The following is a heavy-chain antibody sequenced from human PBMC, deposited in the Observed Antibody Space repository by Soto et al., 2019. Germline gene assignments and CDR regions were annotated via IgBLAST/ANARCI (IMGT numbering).Heavy chain of an antibody. Sequence: QVQLVQSGAEVKKPGSSGKVSWKASGGTFSSYSISWVRLAPGQGLEWMGRIIPILGIANYAQKFQGRVTITADKSTSTAYMELSSLRSEDTAVYYCARGVYYYDSSGYYLGDAFDIWGQGTMVTVSS. V-gene: IGHV1-69*02. CDR2: IIPILGIA. D-gene: IGHD3-22*01. J-gene: IGHJ3*02. CDR1: GGTFSSYS. CDR3: ARGVYYYDSSGYYLGDAFDI.